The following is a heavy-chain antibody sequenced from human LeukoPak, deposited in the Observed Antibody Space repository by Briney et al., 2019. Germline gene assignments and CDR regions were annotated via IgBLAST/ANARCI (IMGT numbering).Heavy chain of an antibody. V-gene: IGHV3-30*02. Sequence: GGSLRLSCAASGFTFSRYGMHWVRQAPGKGLEWMAFIRYDGRNKYYADSVKGRFAISRDNSKNTLYLQMNSLRAEDSAVYYCAKDAGYFDLSWGQGTLVTVSS. D-gene: IGHD3-9*01. J-gene: IGHJ5*02. CDR3: AKDAGYFDLS. CDR2: IRYDGRNK. CDR1: GFTFSRYG.